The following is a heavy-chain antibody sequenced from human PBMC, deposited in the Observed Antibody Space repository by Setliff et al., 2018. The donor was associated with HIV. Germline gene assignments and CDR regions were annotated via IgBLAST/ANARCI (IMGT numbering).Heavy chain of an antibody. CDR1: GYTFTSYD. V-gene: IGHV7-4-1*01. Sequence: GASVKVSCKGSGYTFTSYDINWVRQAPGQGLEWMGWINTNNGNPTYAQGFTGLFVFSSDTSVRTAYLQIVSLKAEDTAVYCCARDDYANTDLDFWGPGTLVTVSS. J-gene: IGHJ4*02. D-gene: IGHD4-17*01. CDR2: INTNNGNP. CDR3: ARDDYANTDLDF.